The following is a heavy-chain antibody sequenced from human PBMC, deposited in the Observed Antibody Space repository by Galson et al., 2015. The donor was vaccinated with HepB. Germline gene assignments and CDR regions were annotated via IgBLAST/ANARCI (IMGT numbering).Heavy chain of an antibody. CDR2: IYSGGST. V-gene: IGHV3-66*01. J-gene: IGHJ6*02. CDR3: ARAILSLRIAVAGPVHGMDV. CDR1: GFTVSSNY. Sequence: SLRLSCAASGFTVSSNYMSWVRQAPGKGLEWVSVIYSGGSTYYADSVKGRSTISRDNSKNTLYLQMNSLRAEDTAVYYCARAILSLRIAVAGPVHGMDVWGQRTTVTVSS. D-gene: IGHD6-19*01.